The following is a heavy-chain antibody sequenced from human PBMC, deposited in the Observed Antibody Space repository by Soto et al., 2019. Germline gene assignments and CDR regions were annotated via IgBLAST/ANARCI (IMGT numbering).Heavy chain of an antibody. CDR1: GGSIGSYY. J-gene: IGHJ6*02. V-gene: IGHV4-39*01. Sequence: PSETLSLTCSVSGGSIGSYYWGWIRQPPGKGLEWIGSIFYSGSTYYNPSLKSRVTISVGTSKNQFSLKLSSVTAADTAVYYCARHLTYCSAGSCYSDFPYYGMDVWGQGTTVTVSS. D-gene: IGHD2-15*01. CDR2: IFYSGST. CDR3: ARHLTYCSAGSCYSDFPYYGMDV.